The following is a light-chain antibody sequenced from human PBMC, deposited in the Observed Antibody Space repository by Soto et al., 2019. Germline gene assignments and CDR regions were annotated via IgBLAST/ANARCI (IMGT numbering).Light chain of an antibody. CDR3: QQYNNWPPIT. Sequence: EIVMTQSPATLSASPGERATLSCRASQSVSSNLAWYQQKPGQAPRLLIYGVSTRATGTPARFSGSGSGTEFTLTIGSLQSEDCAVYYCQQYNNWPPITFGQGTRLEIK. CDR2: GVS. CDR1: QSVSSN. J-gene: IGKJ5*01. V-gene: IGKV3-15*01.